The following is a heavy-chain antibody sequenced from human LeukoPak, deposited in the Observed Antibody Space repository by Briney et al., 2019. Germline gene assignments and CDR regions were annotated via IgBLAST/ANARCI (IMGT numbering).Heavy chain of an antibody. CDR3: AREYDILTGTNWFDP. J-gene: IGHJ5*02. D-gene: IGHD3-9*01. CDR1: GGSISSYY. V-gene: IGHV4-4*07. CDR2: IYTSGST. Sequence: SETLSLTCTVSGGSISSYYLSWIRQPAGKGLEWIGRIYTSGSTNYNPSLKSRVTMSVDTSKNQFSLKLSSVTAADTAVYYCAREYDILTGTNWFDPWGQGTLVTVSS.